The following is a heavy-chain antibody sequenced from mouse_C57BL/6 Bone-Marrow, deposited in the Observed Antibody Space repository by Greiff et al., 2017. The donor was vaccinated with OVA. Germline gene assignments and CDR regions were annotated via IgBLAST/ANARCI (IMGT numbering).Heavy chain of an antibody. Sequence: EVQLQESGGGLVQPGGSMKLSCVAYGFTFSNYWMNWVRQSPEKGLEWVAQIRLKSDNYATHYAESVKGRFTISRDDSKSSVYLQMNNLRAEDTGIYYCTGELLRSAWFAYWGQGTLVTVSA. J-gene: IGHJ3*01. CDR1: GFTFSNYW. CDR3: TGELLRSAWFAY. V-gene: IGHV6-3*01. D-gene: IGHD1-1*01. CDR2: IRLKSDNYAT.